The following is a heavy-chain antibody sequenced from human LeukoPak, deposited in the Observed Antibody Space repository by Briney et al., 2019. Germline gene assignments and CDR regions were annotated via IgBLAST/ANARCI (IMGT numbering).Heavy chain of an antibody. J-gene: IGHJ4*02. CDR2: ISPTGTTT. V-gene: IGHV3-74*01. CDR3: ARGPNSNWSGLDF. D-gene: IGHD6-6*01. Sequence: GRSPRLSCTASGFSFSGHWMDWARPLPGKGLVWVSRISPTGTTTSYADSVKGRFTVSRDNAKNTLSLQVNNLRAEDTAVYYCARGPNSNWSGLDFWGQGTLLTVSS. CDR1: GFSFSGHW.